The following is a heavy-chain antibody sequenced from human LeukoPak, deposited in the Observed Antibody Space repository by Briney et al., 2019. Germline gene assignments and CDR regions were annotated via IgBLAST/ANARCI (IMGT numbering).Heavy chain of an antibody. CDR3: ARGDFIWFGEFRVIDY. CDR2: INPSGGST. V-gene: IGHV1-46*01. D-gene: IGHD3-10*01. J-gene: IGHJ4*02. CDR1: GYTFTSHY. Sequence: ASVKVSCKGSGYTFTSHYMHWVRQAPGQGLEWMGIINPSGGSTSYAQKFQGRVTMTRDMSTSTVYMELSSLRSEDTAVYYCARGDFIWFGEFRVIDYWGQGTLVTVSS.